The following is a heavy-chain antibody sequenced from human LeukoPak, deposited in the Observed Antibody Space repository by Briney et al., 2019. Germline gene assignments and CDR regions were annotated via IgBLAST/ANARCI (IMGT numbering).Heavy chain of an antibody. CDR3: ARSRPDFGDYFYSDY. D-gene: IGHD4-17*01. J-gene: IGHJ4*02. Sequence: SETLSLTCTVSGGSISSYYWSWIRQPPGKGLEWIGYIYYSGSTNYNPSLKSRVTISVDTSKNQFSLKLSSVTAADTAVYYCARSRPDFGDYFYSDYWGQGTLVTVSS. CDR2: IYYSGST. V-gene: IGHV4-59*01. CDR1: GGSISSYY.